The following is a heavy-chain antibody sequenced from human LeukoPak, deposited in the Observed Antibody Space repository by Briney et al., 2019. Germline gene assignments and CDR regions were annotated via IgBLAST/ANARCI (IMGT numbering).Heavy chain of an antibody. CDR1: DGSISSSSYY. Sequence: PSETLSLTCTVSDGSISSSSYYWGWIRQPPGKGLEWIGSIYYSGSTYYNPSLKSRVTISVDTSKNQFSLKLSSVTAADTAVYYCARLQSDYGDYFGGFYYFDYWGQGTLVTVSS. V-gene: IGHV4-39*01. J-gene: IGHJ4*02. CDR3: ARLQSDYGDYFGGFYYFDY. D-gene: IGHD4-17*01. CDR2: IYYSGST.